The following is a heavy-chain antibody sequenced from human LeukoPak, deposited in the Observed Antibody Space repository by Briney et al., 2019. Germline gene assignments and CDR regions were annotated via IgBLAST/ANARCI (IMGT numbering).Heavy chain of an antibody. V-gene: IGHV1-69*04. D-gene: IGHD3-22*01. CDR3: ARSPPGYYDSSGYLFDY. CDR2: IIPILGIA. Sequence: GASVKVSCKASGGTFSSDAISWVRQAPGQGLEWMGRIIPILGIANYAQKFQGRVTITADKSMSTAYMELSSLRSEDTAVYYCARSPPGYYDSSGYLFDYWGQGTLVTVSS. J-gene: IGHJ4*02. CDR1: GGTFSSDA.